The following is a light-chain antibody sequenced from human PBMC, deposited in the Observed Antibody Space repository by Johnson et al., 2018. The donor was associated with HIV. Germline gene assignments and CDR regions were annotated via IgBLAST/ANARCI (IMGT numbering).Light chain of an antibody. V-gene: IGLV1-51*01. J-gene: IGLJ1*01. CDR2: DNN. CDR1: SSNIGNNY. Sequence: QLVLTQPPSVSAAPGQKVTISCSGSSSNIGNNYVSWYQQLPGTAPKLLIYDNNKRPSGIPDRFSGSKSGTSATLGVTGLQTGDEADYSCGNGDSSLSAYVFGTGTKVTVL. CDR3: GNGDSSLSAYV.